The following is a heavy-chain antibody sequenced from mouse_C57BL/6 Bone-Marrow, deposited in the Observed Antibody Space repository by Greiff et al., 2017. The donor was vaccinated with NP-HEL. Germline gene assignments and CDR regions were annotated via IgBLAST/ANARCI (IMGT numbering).Heavy chain of an antibody. CDR1: GYSFTGYY. CDR3: ASFYYGNSFAY. CDR2: INPSTGGT. J-gene: IGHJ3*01. Sequence: EVQLQQSGPELVKPGASVKISCKASGYSFTGYYMNWVKQSPEKSLEWIGEINPSTGGTTYNQKFKAKATLTVDKSSSTAYMQLKSLTSEDSAVYYCASFYYGNSFAYWGQGTLVTVSA. V-gene: IGHV1-42*01. D-gene: IGHD2-1*01.